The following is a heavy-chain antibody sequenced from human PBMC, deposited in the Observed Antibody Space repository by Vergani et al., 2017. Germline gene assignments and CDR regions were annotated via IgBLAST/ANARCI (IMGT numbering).Heavy chain of an antibody. Sequence: EVQLVESGGGLVKPGGSLRLSCAASGFTFSNAWMSWVRQAPGKGLEWVGRIKSKTDGGKTDYAAPVKGRFTISRDDSKNTLYLQMNSLKTEDTAVYYCTTDGVVTGDYWGQGTLVTVSS. CDR3: TTDGVVTGDY. CDR2: IKSKTDGGKT. CDR1: GFTFSNAW. D-gene: IGHD2-21*02. J-gene: IGHJ4*02. V-gene: IGHV3-15*01.